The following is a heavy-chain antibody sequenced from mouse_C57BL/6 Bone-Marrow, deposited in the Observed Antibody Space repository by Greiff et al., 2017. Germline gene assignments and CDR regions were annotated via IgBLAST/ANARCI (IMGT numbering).Heavy chain of an antibody. J-gene: IGHJ3*01. Sequence: QVQLQQPGAELVKPGASVKLSCKASGYTFTSYWMHWVKQRPGQGLEWIGMIHPNSGSTNYNEKFKSKATLTVDKSSSTAYMQLSSLTSEDSAVYYCARSCRQLRLRFAYWGQGTPVTVSA. V-gene: IGHV1-64*01. CDR1: GYTFTSYW. CDR3: ARSCRQLRLRFAY. CDR2: IHPNSGST. D-gene: IGHD3-2*02.